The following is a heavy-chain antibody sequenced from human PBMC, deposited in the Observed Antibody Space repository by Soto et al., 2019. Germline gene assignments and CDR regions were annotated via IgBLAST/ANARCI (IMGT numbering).Heavy chain of an antibody. J-gene: IGHJ4*02. D-gene: IGHD2-2*01. CDR2: MNPNSGNT. CDR1: GYTFTSYD. V-gene: IGHV1-8*01. CDR3: ARGSSCSTTSCYFLDY. Sequence: QVQMVQSGAEVKKPGASVRVSCKASGYTFTSYDVNWVRQAPGQGLEWMGWMNPNSGNTVYAQKFQGRVTMTRDTSISTAYMELSSLRSEDTAVYYCARGSSCSTTSCYFLDYWGQGILVTVSS.